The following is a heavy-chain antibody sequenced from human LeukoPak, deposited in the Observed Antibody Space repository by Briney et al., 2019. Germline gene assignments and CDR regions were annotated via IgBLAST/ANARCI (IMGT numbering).Heavy chain of an antibody. Sequence: PGGSLRLSCAASGFTVISYTMSWVRQAPGKGLEWVSTISGSGGSSDYAESVKGRFTISRDNSKNTVYVQMNSLRAEDTAVYYCAKGSGYSGPPDWGQGTLVTVSA. CDR1: GFTVISYT. V-gene: IGHV3-23*01. CDR3: AKGSGYSGPPD. CDR2: ISGSGGSS. D-gene: IGHD5-12*01. J-gene: IGHJ4*02.